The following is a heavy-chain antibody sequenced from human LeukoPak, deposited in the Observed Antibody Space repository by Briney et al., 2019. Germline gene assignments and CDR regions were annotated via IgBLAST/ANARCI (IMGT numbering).Heavy chain of an antibody. V-gene: IGHV3-74*01. J-gene: IGHJ4*02. CDR2: INFDGSGT. CDR3: ARVESGQQLVR. CDR1: GFTFSNFW. D-gene: IGHD6-13*01. Sequence: GGSLRLSCAASGFTFSNFWMHWVRQAPGKGLVWVSRINFDGSGTTYADSVKGRFTISRDNAKNSLYLQMNSLRAEDTAVYYCARVESGQQLVRWGQGTLVTVSS.